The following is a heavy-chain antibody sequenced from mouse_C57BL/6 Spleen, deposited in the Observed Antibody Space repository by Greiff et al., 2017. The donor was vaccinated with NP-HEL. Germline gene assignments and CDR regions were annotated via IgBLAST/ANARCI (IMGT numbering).Heavy chain of an antibody. Sequence: VQLQQSGPELVKPGASVKIPCKASGYTFTDYNMDWVKQSHGKSLEWIGDINPNNGGTIYNQKFKGKATLTADKSSSTAYMELRSLTSEDSAVYFCARSDYDGYFDVWGTGTTVTVSS. D-gene: IGHD2-4*01. CDR1: GYTFTDYN. V-gene: IGHV1-18*01. CDR2: INPNNGGT. CDR3: ARSDYDGYFDV. J-gene: IGHJ1*03.